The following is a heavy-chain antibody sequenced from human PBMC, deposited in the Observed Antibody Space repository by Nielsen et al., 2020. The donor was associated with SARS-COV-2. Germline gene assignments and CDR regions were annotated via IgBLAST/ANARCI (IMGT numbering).Heavy chain of an antibody. CDR1: GFTFSSYA. Sequence: GGSLRLSCAASGFTFSSYAMHWVRQAPGKGLEWVAVISYDGSNKYYADSVKGRFTISRDNSKNTLYLQMTNLRAEDTAIYYCAKDRIEGDSLTGYGTGGMDVWGQGTTVTVSS. V-gene: IGHV3-30-3*01. D-gene: IGHD3-9*01. CDR3: AKDRIEGDSLTGYGTGGMDV. CDR2: ISYDGSNK. J-gene: IGHJ6*02.